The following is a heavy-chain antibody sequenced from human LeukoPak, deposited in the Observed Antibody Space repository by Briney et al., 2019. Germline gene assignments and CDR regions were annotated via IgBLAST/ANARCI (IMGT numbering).Heavy chain of an antibody. CDR1: GFTFSSYG. Sequence: GGSLRLSCAASGFTFSSYGMHWVRQAPGKGLEWVAVIWYDGGNKYYADSVKGRFTISRDNSKNSLFLQMNSLRAEDTAVYYCARSTPNYGMDVWGQGTTVTVSS. J-gene: IGHJ6*02. CDR2: IWYDGGNK. V-gene: IGHV3-33*01. CDR3: ARSTPNYGMDV. D-gene: IGHD5/OR15-5a*01.